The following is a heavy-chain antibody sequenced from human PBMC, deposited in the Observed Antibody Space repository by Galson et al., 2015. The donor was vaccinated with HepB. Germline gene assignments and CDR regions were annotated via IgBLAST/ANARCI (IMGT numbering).Heavy chain of an antibody. Sequence: SLRLSCAASGFTFSSYDMSWVRQAPGKGLEWVSVITGNGGSTYYADSVKGRFTISRDNSKNTLYLRMDSLRAGDTAVYHCAKRHDDDGIDYWGQGTLVTVSS. J-gene: IGHJ4*02. CDR3: AKRHDDDGIDY. V-gene: IGHV3-23*01. D-gene: IGHD4-23*01. CDR1: GFTFSSYD. CDR2: ITGNGGST.